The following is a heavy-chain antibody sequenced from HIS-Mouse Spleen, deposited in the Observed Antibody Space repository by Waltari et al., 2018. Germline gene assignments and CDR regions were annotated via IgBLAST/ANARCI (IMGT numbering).Heavy chain of an antibody. CDR2: IYYSGST. CDR3: ARDFLGRITMVRGVSHDAFDI. D-gene: IGHD3-10*01. CDR1: GGSISSSSYY. V-gene: IGHV4-39*07. Sequence: QLQLQESGPGLVKPSETLSLTCTVSGGSISSSSYYWGWIRQPPGKGLEWIGSIYYSGSTYYNPSLKSRVTISVDTSKNQFSLKLSSVTAADTAVYYCARDFLGRITMVRGVSHDAFDIWGQGTMVTVSS. J-gene: IGHJ3*02.